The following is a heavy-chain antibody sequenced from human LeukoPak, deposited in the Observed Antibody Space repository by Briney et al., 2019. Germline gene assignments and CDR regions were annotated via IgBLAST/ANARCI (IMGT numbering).Heavy chain of an antibody. V-gene: IGHV3-48*01. CDR2: ISSSSSTI. J-gene: IGHJ4*02. CDR3: ARDGISWLQGKFDY. CDR1: GFTFSSYS. D-gene: IGHD5-24*01. Sequence: GGSLRLSCAASGFTFSSYSMNWVRQVPGKGLEWVSCISSSSSTIYYADSVKGRFTISRDNAKNSLYLQMNSLRAEDTAVYYCARDGISWLQGKFDYWGQGTLVTVSS.